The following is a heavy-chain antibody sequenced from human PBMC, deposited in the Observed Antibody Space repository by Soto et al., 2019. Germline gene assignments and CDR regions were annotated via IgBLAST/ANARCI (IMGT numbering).Heavy chain of an antibody. CDR2: IYYTGTT. Sequence: SETLSLTCTVSGGSISDYYWGWIRQSPGKGLEWIGYIYYTGTTKYNPSLKSRVTISVDSSKNQFSLKLDSVTAADTAVYYCARLGGYHQAFDSWGQGTLVTVSS. V-gene: IGHV4-59*08. D-gene: IGHD3-22*01. CDR3: ARLGGYHQAFDS. J-gene: IGHJ4*02. CDR1: GGSISDYY.